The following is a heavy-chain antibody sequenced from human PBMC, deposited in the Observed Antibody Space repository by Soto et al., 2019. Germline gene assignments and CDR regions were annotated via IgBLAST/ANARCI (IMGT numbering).Heavy chain of an antibody. D-gene: IGHD4-17*01. CDR2: IYYSGST. V-gene: IGHV4-59*08. CDR1: GGSISSYY. Sequence: SETLSLTCTVSGGSISSYYWSWIRQPPGKGLEWIGYIYYSGSTNYNPSLKSRVTISVDTSKNQFSLKLSSVTAADTAVYYCARQSGLRTRYYYYYYMDVWGKGTTVTVSS. J-gene: IGHJ6*03. CDR3: ARQSGLRTRYYYYYYMDV.